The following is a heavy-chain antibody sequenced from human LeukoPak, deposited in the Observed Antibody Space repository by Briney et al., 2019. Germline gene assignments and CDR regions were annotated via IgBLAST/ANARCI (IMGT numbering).Heavy chain of an antibody. J-gene: IGHJ4*02. Sequence: GGSLRLSCAASGFSVSSNYMSWVRQAQGKGLEWVAFRWYDGSNKNYADSVKGRFTISRDNSKNTLYLQMNSLRAEDTAVYYCARDLSGSTAMDTLSGYWGQGTLVTVSS. CDR1: GFSVSSNY. D-gene: IGHD5-18*01. V-gene: IGHV3-30*02. CDR3: ARDLSGSTAMDTLSGY. CDR2: RWYDGSNK.